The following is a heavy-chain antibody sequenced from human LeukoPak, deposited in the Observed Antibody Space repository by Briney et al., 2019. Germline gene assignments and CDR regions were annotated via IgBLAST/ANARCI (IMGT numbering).Heavy chain of an antibody. CDR2: FYHGGST. Sequence: SETLSLTCAVSDYSISSGYYWGWIRQSPEKGLEWIWSFYHGGSTYYNPSLKTRVTISEDTSKNQFSLKLISVTAADTAVYYCARGWSRNYYESSAYYYEDWFDPWGQGTLVTVSS. D-gene: IGHD3-22*01. J-gene: IGHJ5*02. V-gene: IGHV4-38-2*01. CDR3: ARGWSRNYYESSAYYYEDWFDP. CDR1: DYSISSGYY.